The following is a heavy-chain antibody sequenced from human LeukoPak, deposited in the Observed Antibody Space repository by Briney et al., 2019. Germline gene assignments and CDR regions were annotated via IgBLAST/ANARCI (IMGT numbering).Heavy chain of an antibody. CDR1: GVSVSSSH. CDR2: LSYTGKT. V-gene: IGHV4-59*08. D-gene: IGHD3-9*01. J-gene: IGHJ1*01. Sequence: SETLSLTCVVSGVSVSSSHWNWLRQLPGKGLEWIGCLSYTGKTDYNPSLTSRVTISLDTSKNQVSLNLTSVTAADTAVYYCAGRGQRYFRDWGQGTLVTVS. CDR3: AGRGQRYFRD.